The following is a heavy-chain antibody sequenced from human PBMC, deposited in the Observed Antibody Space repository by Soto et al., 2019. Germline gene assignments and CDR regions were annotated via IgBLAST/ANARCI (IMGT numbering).Heavy chain of an antibody. CDR3: ARSRRGAYSSGWYSPSGYYNYGIDV. CDR1: GYSFTSYW. CDR2: IYPGDSDT. J-gene: IGHJ6*02. Sequence: GASLKISCKGSGYSFTSYWIGWVRQMPGKGLEWMGIIYPGDSDTRYSPSFQGQVSISADTSISTAYLQWTSLKASDTAMYYCARSRRGAYSSGWYSPSGYYNYGIDVWGQGTKVTVSS. V-gene: IGHV5-51*01. D-gene: IGHD6-19*01.